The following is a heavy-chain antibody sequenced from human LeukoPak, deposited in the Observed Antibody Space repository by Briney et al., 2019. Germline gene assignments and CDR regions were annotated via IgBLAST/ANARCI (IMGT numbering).Heavy chain of an antibody. V-gene: IGHV1-2*02. D-gene: IGHD5-12*01. CDR2: IIPNSGGT. J-gene: IGHJ4*02. CDR3: ARGEVKLGYDY. Sequence: EASVKVSCKASGYTFTDYYIHWVRQAPGQGLEWMGWIIPNSGGTNYAQKFQGRVTMTRDTSISTAYMELSRLRSDDTALYYCARGEVKLGYDYWGQGTLVTVSS. CDR1: GYTFTDYY.